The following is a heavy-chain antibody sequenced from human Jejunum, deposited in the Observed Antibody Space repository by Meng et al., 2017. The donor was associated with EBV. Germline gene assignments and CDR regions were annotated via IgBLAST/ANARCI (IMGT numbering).Heavy chain of an antibody. Sequence: ITLKEAGPTLEKPQRTLTLTCTFSGFSLSPSGVGVGWLRQPPGKALECLAIIYWDNDRRYNPSLNNRLAISKDTSKNQVVLTMTNMAPVDTATYYCAHRLSGSSWDGGFLDYWGQGILVTVSS. CDR1: GFSLSPSGVG. CDR2: IYWDNDR. J-gene: IGHJ4*02. V-gene: IGHV2-5*02. CDR3: AHRLSGSSWDGGFLDY. D-gene: IGHD6-13*01.